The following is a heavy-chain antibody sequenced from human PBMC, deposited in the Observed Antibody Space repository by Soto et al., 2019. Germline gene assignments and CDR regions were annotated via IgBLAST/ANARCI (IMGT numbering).Heavy chain of an antibody. Sequence: ASVKVSCKASGFTFTSSAVQWVRQAHGQRLEWIGWIVVGSGNTNYAQKFQERVTITRDMSTSTAYMELSSLRSEDTAVYYCAADLRDDSSGYYLYNWFDPWGQGTLVTVSS. CDR2: IVVGSGNT. J-gene: IGHJ5*02. CDR1: GFTFTSSA. CDR3: AADLRDDSSGYYLYNWFDP. V-gene: IGHV1-58*01. D-gene: IGHD3-22*01.